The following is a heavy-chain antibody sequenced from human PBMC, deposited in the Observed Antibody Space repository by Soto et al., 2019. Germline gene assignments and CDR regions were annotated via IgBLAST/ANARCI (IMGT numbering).Heavy chain of an antibody. D-gene: IGHD2-15*01. Sequence: PSETLSLTCTVSGGSISSYYWSWIRQPPGKGLEWIGYIYYSGSTNYNPSLKSRVTMSVDTSKNQFSLKLSSVTAADTAVYYCASRGTTTDCSGGSCYARGFDYWGQGTLVTVSS. CDR2: IYYSGST. CDR1: GGSISSYY. V-gene: IGHV4-59*08. J-gene: IGHJ4*02. CDR3: ASRGTTTDCSGGSCYARGFDY.